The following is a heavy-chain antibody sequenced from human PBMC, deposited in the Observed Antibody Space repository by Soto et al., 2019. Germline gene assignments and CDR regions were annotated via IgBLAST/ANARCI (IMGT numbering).Heavy chain of an antibody. Sequence: EASVKVSCKASGDTFTGYYMHWVRQAPGQGLEWMGWINPNSGGTNYAQKFQGWVTMTRDTSISTAYMELSRLRSDDTAVYYCARDGYGYSSGWYPSWFDPWGQGTLVTVSS. CDR1: GDTFTGYY. CDR2: INPNSGGT. D-gene: IGHD6-19*01. V-gene: IGHV1-2*04. J-gene: IGHJ5*02. CDR3: ARDGYGYSSGWYPSWFDP.